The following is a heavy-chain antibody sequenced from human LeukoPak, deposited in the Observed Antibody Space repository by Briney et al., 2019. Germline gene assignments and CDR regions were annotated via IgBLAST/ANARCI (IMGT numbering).Heavy chain of an antibody. CDR2: ISSNWGST. CDR1: GFTFSSYA. Sequence: GGSLRLSCAASGFTFSSYAMHWVRQAPGKGLEYVSAISSNWGSTYYASSVKGRFTISRDNSKNTLYLQMGSLRAEDMAVYYCARGYDFWSGYWSHSDYWGQGTLVTVSS. V-gene: IGHV3-64*01. D-gene: IGHD3-3*01. CDR3: ARGYDFWSGYWSHSDY. J-gene: IGHJ4*02.